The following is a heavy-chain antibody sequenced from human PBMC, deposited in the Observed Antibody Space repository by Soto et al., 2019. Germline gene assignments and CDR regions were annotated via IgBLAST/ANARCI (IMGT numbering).Heavy chain of an antibody. D-gene: IGHD2-8*02. Sequence: EVQLVGSGGGLVQPGGSLRLSCAASGFTFSSYWMNWVRQAPGKGLEWVANIKQDGSEKYYVDSVKGRFTISRDNAKNSLHLQMNSLRGEDTAVYFCARGGAVQVLSGDAFWGQGTMVTVSS. CDR2: IKQDGSEK. CDR3: ARGGAVQVLSGDAF. CDR1: GFTFSSYW. V-gene: IGHV3-7*01. J-gene: IGHJ3*01.